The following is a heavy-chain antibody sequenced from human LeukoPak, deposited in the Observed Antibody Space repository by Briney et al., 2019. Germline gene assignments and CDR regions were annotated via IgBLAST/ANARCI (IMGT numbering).Heavy chain of an antibody. CDR1: GGSISTYF. CDR2: IYYSGST. CDR3: ARTYGDYRFDY. J-gene: IGHJ4*02. V-gene: IGHV4-59*01. D-gene: IGHD4-17*01. Sequence: SETLSLTCTVSGGSISTYFWSWIRQPPGKGLEWIGYIYYSGSTNYNPSLKSRVTISLDTSKNQFSLKLSSVTAADTAVYFCARTYGDYRFDYWGQGTLVTVSS.